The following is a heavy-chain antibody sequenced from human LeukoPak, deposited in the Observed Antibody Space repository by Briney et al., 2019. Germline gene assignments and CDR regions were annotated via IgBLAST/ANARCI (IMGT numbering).Heavy chain of an antibody. D-gene: IGHD6-19*01. CDR1: DGSISSYY. CDR2: IYTSGST. Sequence: SETLSLTCTVPDGSISSYYWSWIRQPAGKGLEWIGRIYTSGSTNYNPSLKSRVTMSVDTSKNQFSLKLSSVTAADTAVYYCAREETYSSGYDPDAFDIWGQGTMVTVSS. V-gene: IGHV4-4*07. CDR3: AREETYSSGYDPDAFDI. J-gene: IGHJ3*02.